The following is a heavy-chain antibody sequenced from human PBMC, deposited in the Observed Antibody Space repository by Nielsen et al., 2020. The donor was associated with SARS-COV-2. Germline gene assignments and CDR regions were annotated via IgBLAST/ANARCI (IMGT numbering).Heavy chain of an antibody. CDR3: ARQYSMVRGITYYAMDV. D-gene: IGHD3-10*01. Sequence: GESLKISCEGSGYSFTTYWINWVRQMPGKGLEWMWRIDPSDSYTNYSPSFEGHVTISAAKSIGTAYLQCSSLKASDTAMYYCARQYSMVRGITYYAMDVWGQGTTVTVSS. CDR2: IDPSDSYT. J-gene: IGHJ6*02. CDR1: GYSFTTYW. V-gene: IGHV5-10-1*01.